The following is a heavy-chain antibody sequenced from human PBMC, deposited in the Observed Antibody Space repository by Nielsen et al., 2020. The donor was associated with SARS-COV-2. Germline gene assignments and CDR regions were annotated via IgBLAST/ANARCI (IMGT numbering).Heavy chain of an antibody. V-gene: IGHV3-23*01. Sequence: GESLKISCAASGFTFSSYAMSWVRQAPGKGLEWVSAISGSGGSTYYADSVKGRFTISRDNSKNTLYLQMNSLRAEDTAVYYCARHLPTTVTDYWGQGTLVTVSS. CDR3: ARHLPTTVTDY. J-gene: IGHJ4*02. D-gene: IGHD4-17*01. CDR2: ISGSGGST. CDR1: GFTFSSYA.